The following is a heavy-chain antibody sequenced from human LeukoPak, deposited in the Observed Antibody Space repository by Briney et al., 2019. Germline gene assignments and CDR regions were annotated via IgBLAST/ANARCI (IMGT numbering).Heavy chain of an antibody. Sequence: ASVKVSCKASGYTFTGYYMHWVRQAPGQGLEWMGWMNPNSGNTGYAQKFQGRVTMTRNTSISTAYMELSSLRSEDTAVYYCARDPTDYYDSSGYSWPYDYWGQGTLVTVSS. D-gene: IGHD3-22*01. CDR3: ARDPTDYYDSSGYSWPYDY. J-gene: IGHJ4*02. CDR1: GYTFTGYY. CDR2: MNPNSGNT. V-gene: IGHV1-8*02.